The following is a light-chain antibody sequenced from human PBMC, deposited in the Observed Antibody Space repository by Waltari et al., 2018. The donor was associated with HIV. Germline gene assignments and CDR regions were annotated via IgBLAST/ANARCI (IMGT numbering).Light chain of an antibody. CDR1: QSVRSNF. CDR2: GAS. CDR3: HQYADSPRT. Sequence: EIVLTQSPGTLSLSPGGRATLSCRASQSVRSNFFAWYQQRPGQAPKVLIYGASSRASGIPDRFSGSGSGTDFTLTISRLEPEDFAVYYCHQYADSPRTFGPGTKVEIK. V-gene: IGKV3-20*01. J-gene: IGKJ1*01.